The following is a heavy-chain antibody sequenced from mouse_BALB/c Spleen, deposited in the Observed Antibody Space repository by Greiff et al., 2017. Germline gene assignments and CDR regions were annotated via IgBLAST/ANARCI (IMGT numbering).Heavy chain of an antibody. V-gene: IGHV5-6-3*01. CDR1: GFTFSSYG. D-gene: IGHD2-3*01. CDR2: INSNGGST. CDR3: ARDDGYYPYYAMDY. Sequence: EVQVVESGGGLVQPGGSLKLSCAASGFTFSSYGMSWVRQTPDKRLELVATINSNGGSTYYPDSVKGRFTISRDNAKNTLYLQMSSLKSEDTAMYYCARDDGYYPYYAMDYWGQGTSVTVSS. J-gene: IGHJ4*01.